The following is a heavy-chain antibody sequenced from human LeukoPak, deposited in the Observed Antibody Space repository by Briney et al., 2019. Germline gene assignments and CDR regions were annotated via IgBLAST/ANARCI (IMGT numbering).Heavy chain of an antibody. Sequence: ASVKVSCKASGYTFTSHGISWVRQAPGQGLEWMGWISAYNGNTNYAQKLQGRVTMTTDTSTSTAYMELRSLRSDDTAVYYCARGGGSGSYYPFNDYYYYGMDVWGQGTTVTVSS. CDR2: ISAYNGNT. CDR1: GYTFTSHG. CDR3: ARGGGSGSYYPFNDYYYYGMDV. V-gene: IGHV1-18*01. D-gene: IGHD3-10*01. J-gene: IGHJ6*02.